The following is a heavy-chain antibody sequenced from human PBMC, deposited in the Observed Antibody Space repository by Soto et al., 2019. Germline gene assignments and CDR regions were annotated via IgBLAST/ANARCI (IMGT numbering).Heavy chain of an antibody. CDR3: ARGRNSGYSSGWDPDP. V-gene: IGHV1-69*01. J-gene: IGHJ5*02. CDR2: IIPIFGTA. D-gene: IGHD6-19*01. CDR1: GGTFSSYA. Sequence: QVQLVPSGAEVKKPGSSVKVSCKASGGTFSSYAISWVRQAPGQGLEWMGGIIPIFGTANYAQKFKGRVTITADESTSTAYMELSSLRSEDTAVYYCARGRNSGYSSGWDPDPWGQGTLVTVSS.